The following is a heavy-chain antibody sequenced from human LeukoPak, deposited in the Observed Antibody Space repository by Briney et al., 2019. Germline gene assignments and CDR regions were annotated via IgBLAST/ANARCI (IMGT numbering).Heavy chain of an antibody. J-gene: IGHJ3*02. CDR2: IFYSGST. Sequence: SETLSLTSTVSGGSISTSNYYWGWIRQPPGKGLEWIGNIFYSGSTYYSPSLRSRVTISLDTSRNQFSLKLNSVTAADTAVYYCAKSNGYGLADIWGQGTMVTVSS. CDR1: GGSISTSNYY. CDR3: AKSNGYGLADI. V-gene: IGHV4-39*07. D-gene: IGHD6-13*01.